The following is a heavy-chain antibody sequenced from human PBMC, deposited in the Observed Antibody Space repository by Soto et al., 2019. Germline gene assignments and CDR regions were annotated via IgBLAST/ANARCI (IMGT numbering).Heavy chain of an antibody. Sequence: PGESLKISCMGSGYKVSTWHNFTSYWIAWVRQMPGEGLEWMGIIYPGDSDTRCSPSFQGQVTISADKSINSVYLQWSSLKASDTATYYCARLGFNYDFLSGYYNVHHYYGIDVWGQGTTVTVSS. CDR1: GYKVSTWHNFTSYW. J-gene: IGHJ6*02. D-gene: IGHD3-3*01. CDR2: IYPGDSDT. CDR3: ARLGFNYDFLSGYYNVHHYYGIDV. V-gene: IGHV5-51*01.